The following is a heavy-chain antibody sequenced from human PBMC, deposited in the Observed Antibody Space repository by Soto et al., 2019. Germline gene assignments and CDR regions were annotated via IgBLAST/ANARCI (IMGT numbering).Heavy chain of an antibody. Sequence: QVQLQESGPGLVKPSGTLSLTCAVSGGSIGSSNWWSWVRQSPGKGLEWIGEIYDSGSTNYNPSLTSRVNISLDKSKNQFSLKLSSVNAADTAVYYCARLKTYDILNKSDYWGQGSLVTVSS. V-gene: IGHV4-4*02. CDR1: GGSIGSSNW. J-gene: IGHJ4*02. CDR3: ARLKTYDILNKSDY. D-gene: IGHD3-9*01. CDR2: IYDSGST.